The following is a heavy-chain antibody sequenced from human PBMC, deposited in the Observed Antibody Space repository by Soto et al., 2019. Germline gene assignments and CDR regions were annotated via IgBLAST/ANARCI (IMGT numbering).Heavy chain of an antibody. J-gene: IGHJ4*02. Sequence: GGSLRLSCAASGFTFSSYAMHWVRQAPGKGLKWMAVISYDGSNKYYADSVKGRFTISRDNSKNTLYLQMNSLRAEDTAVYYCAKSYDSSGFYPDYWGQGTLVTVSS. CDR1: GFTFSSYA. V-gene: IGHV3-30*18. CDR3: AKSYDSSGFYPDY. CDR2: ISYDGSNK. D-gene: IGHD3-22*01.